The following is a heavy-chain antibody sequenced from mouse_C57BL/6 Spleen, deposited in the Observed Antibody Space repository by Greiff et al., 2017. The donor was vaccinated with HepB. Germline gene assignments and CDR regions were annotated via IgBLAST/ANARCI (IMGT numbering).Heavy chain of an antibody. CDR2: ISDGGSYT. V-gene: IGHV5-4*03. D-gene: IGHD2-3*01. Sequence: EVKLQESGGGLVKPGGSLKLSCAASGFTFSSYAMSWVRQTPEKRLEWVATISDGGSYTYYPDNVKGRFTISRDNAKNNLYLQMRHLKSEDTAMYYCARYGYDGYSLNYWGQGTSVTVSS. J-gene: IGHJ4*01. CDR3: ARYGYDGYSLNY. CDR1: GFTFSSYA.